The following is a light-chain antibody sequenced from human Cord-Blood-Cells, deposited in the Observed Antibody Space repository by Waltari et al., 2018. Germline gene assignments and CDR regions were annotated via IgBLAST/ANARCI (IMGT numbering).Light chain of an antibody. Sequence: DIQMTQSPSSLSASVGDRVTITCRASQSISSYFNWYQQKPGKAPKLLIYAASSLQSGVPSRFSGGRSGTDFTLTISSLQPEDFATYYCQQSYSTPQVTFGGGTKVEIK. CDR3: QQSYSTPQVT. J-gene: IGKJ4*01. CDR2: AAS. CDR1: QSISSY. V-gene: IGKV1-39*01.